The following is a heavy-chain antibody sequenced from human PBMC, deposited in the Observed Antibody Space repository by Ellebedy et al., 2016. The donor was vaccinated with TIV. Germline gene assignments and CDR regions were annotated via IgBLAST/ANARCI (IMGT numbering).Heavy chain of an antibody. CDR2: IIPIFGSA. J-gene: IGHJ6*03. D-gene: IGHD2-2*01. Sequence: SVKVSXKASGGTFSSYAISWVRQAPGQGLEWMGGIIPIFGSANYAQKFQGRVTIIADESTSTAYMELSSLRSEDTAVYYCARDRLSEVLNGGLGVNQLLAPYYMDVWGKGTTVTVSS. CDR3: ARDRLSEVLNGGLGVNQLLAPYYMDV. CDR1: GGTFSSYA. V-gene: IGHV1-69*13.